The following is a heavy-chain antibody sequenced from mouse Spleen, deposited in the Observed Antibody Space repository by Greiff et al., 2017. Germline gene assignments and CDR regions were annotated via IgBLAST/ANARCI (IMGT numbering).Heavy chain of an antibody. Sequence: QVQLQQSGPELVKPGASVRISCKASGYTFTSYYIHWVKQRPGQGLEWIGWIYPGNVNTKYNEKFKGKATLTADKSSSTAYMQLSSLTSEDSAVYFCARTDYYGYFDYWGQGTTLTVSS. J-gene: IGHJ2*01. V-gene: IGHV1S56*01. CDR1: GYTFTSYY. CDR3: ARTDYYGYFDY. CDR2: IYPGNVNT. D-gene: IGHD1-1*01.